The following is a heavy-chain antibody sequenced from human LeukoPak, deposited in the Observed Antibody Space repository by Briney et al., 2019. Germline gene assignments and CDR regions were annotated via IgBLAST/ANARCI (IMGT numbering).Heavy chain of an antibody. CDR2: IKQDGSEK. Sequence: GGSLRLSCAASGITFSSYWMSWVRQAPGKGLEWVANIKQDGSEKYYVDSVKGRFTISRDNAKKLLYPQMNSLRVEDTAVYYCASDEQVLPQTDYWGQGTLVTVSS. D-gene: IGHD4/OR15-4a*01. J-gene: IGHJ4*02. CDR3: ASDEQVLPQTDY. V-gene: IGHV3-7*01. CDR1: GITFSSYW.